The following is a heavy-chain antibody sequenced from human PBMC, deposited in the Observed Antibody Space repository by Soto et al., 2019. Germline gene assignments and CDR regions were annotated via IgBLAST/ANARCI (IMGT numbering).Heavy chain of an antibody. Sequence: GGSLRLSCAASGFTFSSYAMSWVRQAPGKGLEWVSAISGSGGSTYYADSVKGRFTISRDNSKNTLYLQMNSLRAEDTAVYYCASWGGYSGYDWPAFDYWGQGTLVTVSS. J-gene: IGHJ4*02. D-gene: IGHD5-12*01. CDR1: GFTFSSYA. CDR3: ASWGGYSGYDWPAFDY. V-gene: IGHV3-23*01. CDR2: ISGSGGST.